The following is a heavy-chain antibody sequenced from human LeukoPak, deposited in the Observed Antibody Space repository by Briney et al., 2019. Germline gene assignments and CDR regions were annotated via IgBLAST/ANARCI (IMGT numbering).Heavy chain of an antibody. D-gene: IGHD6-13*01. CDR2: ISAYNGNT. Sequence: GASVKASCMASGYTFTSYGISWVRQAPGRGLEWMGWISAYNGNTNYAQKLQGRVTMTTDTSTSTAYMELRSLRSDDAAVYYCARDRYTYSSSWPGYWGQGTLVTVSS. J-gene: IGHJ4*02. CDR1: GYTFTSYG. CDR3: ARDRYTYSSSWPGY. V-gene: IGHV1-18*01.